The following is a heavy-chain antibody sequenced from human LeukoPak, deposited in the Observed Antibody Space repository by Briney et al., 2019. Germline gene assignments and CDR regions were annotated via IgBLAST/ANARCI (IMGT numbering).Heavy chain of an antibody. V-gene: IGHV3-7*01. CDR3: ARDRHDYTHYFDY. Sequence: PGGSLRLSCAASGFTFSTYWMSWVRQAPGKGLVWVANIKQDGSEKYYVDSVKGRFTISRDNAKNSLYLQMNSLRAEDTAVYYCARDRHDYTHYFDYWGQGTLVTVSS. J-gene: IGHJ4*02. CDR1: GFTFSTYW. CDR2: IKQDGSEK. D-gene: IGHD4-11*01.